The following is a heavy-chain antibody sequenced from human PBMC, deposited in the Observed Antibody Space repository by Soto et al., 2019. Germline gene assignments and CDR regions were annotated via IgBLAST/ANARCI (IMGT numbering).Heavy chain of an antibody. J-gene: IGHJ3*02. V-gene: IGHV3-30-3*01. CDR2: ISYDGSNK. CDR3: ARETSGSYLKDAFDI. D-gene: IGHD1-26*01. Sequence: SLRLSCEASRFTFSSYAVHGVLQTPFKGLEFVAVISYDGSNKYYADSVKGRFTISRDNSKNTLYLQMNSLRAEDTAVYYCARETSGSYLKDAFDIWGQGTMVTVSS. CDR1: RFTFSSYA.